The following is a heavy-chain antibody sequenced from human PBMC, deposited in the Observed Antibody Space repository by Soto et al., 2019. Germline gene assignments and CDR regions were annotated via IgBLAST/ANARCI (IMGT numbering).Heavy chain of an antibody. Sequence: EVQLVESGGGLVQPGGSLRLSCAASGFTFSSYSMNWVRQAPGKGLEWVSYISSSSSTIYYADSVKGRFTISRDNAKNSLYLQMNSQRDEDTAVDYCARDRNRGDLTYWGQGTLVTVSS. J-gene: IGHJ4*02. CDR2: ISSSSSTI. CDR3: ARDRNRGDLTY. D-gene: IGHD3-10*01. V-gene: IGHV3-48*02. CDR1: GFTFSSYS.